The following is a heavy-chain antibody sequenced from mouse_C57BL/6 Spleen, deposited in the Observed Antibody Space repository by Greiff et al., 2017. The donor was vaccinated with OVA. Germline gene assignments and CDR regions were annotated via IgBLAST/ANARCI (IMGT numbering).Heavy chain of an antibody. D-gene: IGHD2-5*01. Sequence: QVQLQQSGAELVKPGASVKISCKASGYAFSSYWMNWVKQRPGKGLEWIGQIYPGDGDTNYNGKFKGQATLTADKSSSTAYMQHSSLTSEDSAVYFCATYYKNYPYAMDYWGQGTSVTVSS. CDR1: GYAFSSYW. J-gene: IGHJ4*01. V-gene: IGHV1-80*01. CDR2: IYPGDGDT. CDR3: ATYYKNYPYAMDY.